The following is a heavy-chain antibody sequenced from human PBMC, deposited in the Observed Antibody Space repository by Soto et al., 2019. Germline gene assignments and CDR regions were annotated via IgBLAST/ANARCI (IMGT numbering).Heavy chain of an antibody. CDR1: GGSVTSGGHS. D-gene: IGHD3-16*02. CDR2: VYQTKFA. Sequence: QLQLQESGSGQVEPAQTLSLTCVVSGGSVTSGGHSWSWIRQAPGKGLEWVGSVYQTKFAYYNPSLRSRVAISLDRSNNQVSLRMTSVTAADTAMYYCARGDTRLAELSHNYWSQGKLVTVSS. V-gene: IGHV4-30-2*01. CDR3: ARGDTRLAELSHNY. J-gene: IGHJ4*02.